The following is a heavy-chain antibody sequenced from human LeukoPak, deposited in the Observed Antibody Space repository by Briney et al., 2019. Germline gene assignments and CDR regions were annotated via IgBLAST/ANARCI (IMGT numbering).Heavy chain of an antibody. CDR2: ISHSGSP. J-gene: IGHJ4*02. V-gene: IGHV4-38-2*02. CDR3: ASQGGYYDSSGYYYWD. CDR1: GYSISSGYY. Sequence: PSETLSLTCTVSGYSISSGYYWGWIRQPPGKGLEWIGSISHSGSPYYNPSLKSRVTISVDTSRNQFSLKLSSVTAADTAVYYCASQGGYYDSSGYYYWDWGQGTLVTVSS. D-gene: IGHD3-22*01.